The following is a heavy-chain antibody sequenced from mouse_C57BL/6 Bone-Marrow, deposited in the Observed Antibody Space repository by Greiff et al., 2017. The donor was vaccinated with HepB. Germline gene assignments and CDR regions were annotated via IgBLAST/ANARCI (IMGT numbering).Heavy chain of an antibody. CDR1: GYSITSGYY. CDR3: ARESSNYGYWYFDV. D-gene: IGHD2-5*01. CDR2: ISYDGSN. Sequence: EVQRVESGPGLVKPSQSLSLTCSVTGYSITSGYYWNWIRQFPGNKLAWMGYISYDGSNNSNPSLKNRISITRDTSKNQFFLKLNSVTTEDTATYYCARESSNYGYWYFDVWGTGTTVTVSS. J-gene: IGHJ1*03. V-gene: IGHV3-6*01.